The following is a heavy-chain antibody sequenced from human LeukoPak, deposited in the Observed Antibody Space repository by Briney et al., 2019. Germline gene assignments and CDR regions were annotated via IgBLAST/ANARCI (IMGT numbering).Heavy chain of an antibody. CDR1: GFSFTGSW. J-gene: IGHJ3*02. CDR2: MNPDGSAI. CDR3: ARDPLNGALDI. V-gene: IGHV3-7*01. Sequence: GGSLRLSCTASGFSFTGSWMSWVRQLPGKGLEWLADMNPDGSAIVYVDSVKGRFTVSRNNAKNSLYLQMDGLRAEDTAVYYCARDPLNGALDIWGQGTLVTVSS.